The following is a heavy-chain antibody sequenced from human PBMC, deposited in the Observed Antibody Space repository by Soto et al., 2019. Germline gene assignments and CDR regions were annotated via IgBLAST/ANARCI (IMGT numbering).Heavy chain of an antibody. J-gene: IGHJ3*02. CDR2: IKSKTDGGTI. CDR3: TASYRDYVGSAFDI. V-gene: IGHV3-15*07. Sequence: QLVVSGGGLVKPGGSLRLSCAASGFTFSHAWMNWVRQAPGKGLEWVGRIKSKTDGGTIDYAAPVKGGFTISRDDSENTLYLQMNSLKTEDTAVYYCTASYRDYVGSAFDIWGQGTMVTVSS. CDR1: GFTFSHAW. D-gene: IGHD4-17*01.